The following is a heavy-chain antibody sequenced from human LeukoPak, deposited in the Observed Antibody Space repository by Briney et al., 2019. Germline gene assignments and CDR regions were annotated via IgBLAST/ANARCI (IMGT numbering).Heavy chain of an antibody. Sequence: ASVKVSCKASGYTFTAQYLHWVRQAPGQGLEWMGWINPNSGGTNYAQKFQGRVTMTRDTSISTAYMELSRLRSDDTAVYYCARVLYGSGSYSFDYWGQGTLVTVSS. CDR1: GYTFTAQY. V-gene: IGHV1-2*02. CDR3: ARVLYGSGSYSFDY. J-gene: IGHJ4*02. CDR2: INPNSGGT. D-gene: IGHD3-10*01.